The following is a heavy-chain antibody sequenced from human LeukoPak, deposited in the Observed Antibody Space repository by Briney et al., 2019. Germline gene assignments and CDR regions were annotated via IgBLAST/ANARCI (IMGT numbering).Heavy chain of an antibody. Sequence: SETLSLTRAVYGGPFSNYYWSWIRQPPGKGLEWIGEIHPSGSADYNPSLKGRVTISVDTSKNQFSLNVISVTAADTAEYYCTRGEDPFKQGHWGHGTLVTVSS. CDR3: TRGEDPFKQGH. V-gene: IGHV4-34*01. D-gene: IGHD6-13*01. CDR2: IHPSGSA. CDR1: GGPFSNYY. J-gene: IGHJ4*01.